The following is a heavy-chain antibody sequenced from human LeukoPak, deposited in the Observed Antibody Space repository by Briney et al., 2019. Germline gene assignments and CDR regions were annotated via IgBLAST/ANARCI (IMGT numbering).Heavy chain of an antibody. Sequence: ASVKVSCKVSGYTLTELSMRWVRQAPGKGLEWMGGFDPEDGETIYAQKFQGRVTMTEDTSTDTAYMELSSLRSEDTAVYYCATDTYYYDSSGYNFDYWGQGTLVTVSS. J-gene: IGHJ4*02. CDR3: ATDTYYYDSSGYNFDY. CDR1: GYTLTELS. D-gene: IGHD3-22*01. V-gene: IGHV1-24*01. CDR2: FDPEDGET.